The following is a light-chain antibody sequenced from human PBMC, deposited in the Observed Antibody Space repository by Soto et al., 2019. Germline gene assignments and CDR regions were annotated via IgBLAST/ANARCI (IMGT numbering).Light chain of an antibody. CDR1: SSDVGGYNY. Sequence: QSVPTQPASVSGSPGQSITISCTGTSSDVGGYNYVSWYQQHPGKAPKLMIYEVSNRPSGVSNRFSGSKSGNTASLTISGLQAEDEADYYCSSYTSSRTLVFGSGTKVTVL. CDR3: SSYTSSRTLV. V-gene: IGLV2-14*01. CDR2: EVS. J-gene: IGLJ1*01.